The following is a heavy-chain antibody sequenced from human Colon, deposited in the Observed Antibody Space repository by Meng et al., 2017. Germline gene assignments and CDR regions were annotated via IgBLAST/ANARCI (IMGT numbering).Heavy chain of an antibody. CDR2: IYYSGST. D-gene: IGHD4-17*01. CDR3: ARDRKHYGERGWFDP. CDR1: GGSISSGDYY. V-gene: IGHV4-30-4*01. Sequence: VQLQEAGQGLGQPSQTLSLTCTVSGGSISSGDYYWSWIRQPPGKGLEWIGYIYYSGSTYSNASLKSRVTISIDRSKNQFSLKLSSVTAADTAVYYCARDRKHYGERGWFDPWGQGTLVTVSS. J-gene: IGHJ5*02.